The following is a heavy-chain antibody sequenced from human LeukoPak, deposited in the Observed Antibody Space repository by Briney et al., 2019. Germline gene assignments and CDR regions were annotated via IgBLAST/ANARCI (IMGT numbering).Heavy chain of an antibody. D-gene: IGHD4-17*01. J-gene: IGHJ5*02. Sequence: GASVKVSCKTSGGTFNKSAISWVRQAPGQGLEWLGGIMPLFGTAGYAQKFQGRVTITKDESTRTVYLELTSLTSDDTAVYYCARDVHGDYGSGWFDPWGQGTLVSVSS. V-gene: IGHV1-69*05. CDR1: GGTFNKSA. CDR3: ARDVHGDYGSGWFDP. CDR2: IMPLFGTA.